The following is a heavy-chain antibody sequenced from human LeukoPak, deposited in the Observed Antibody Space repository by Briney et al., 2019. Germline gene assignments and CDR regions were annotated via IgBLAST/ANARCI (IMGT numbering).Heavy chain of an antibody. Sequence: GGSLRLSCAASGFTFSNAWMTWIRQAPGKGLEWVGRIRSESEGGTTDYAAPVKVRFTISRDDSKNTLYLQMNSLKVEDTAVYYCTTSFYCSSASCYSGMDVWGQGTTVTVSS. CDR3: TTSFYCSSASCYSGMDV. CDR1: GFTFSNAW. V-gene: IGHV3-15*01. D-gene: IGHD2-2*01. J-gene: IGHJ6*02. CDR2: IRSESEGGTT.